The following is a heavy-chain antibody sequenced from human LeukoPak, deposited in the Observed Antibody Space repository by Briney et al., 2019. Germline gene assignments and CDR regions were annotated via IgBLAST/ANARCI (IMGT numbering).Heavy chain of an antibody. Sequence: PSQTLSLTCTVSGDSISSGGYHWTWIRQHPGKGLERIGYISYSGSTYYNPSLKSRVNISMDTSKNQFSPTLTSVTAADTAVYYCARDYGDYFRWFDPWGQGTLVTVSS. CDR2: ISYSGST. CDR3: ARDYGDYFRWFDP. J-gene: IGHJ5*02. D-gene: IGHD4-17*01. CDR1: GDSISSGGYH. V-gene: IGHV4-31*03.